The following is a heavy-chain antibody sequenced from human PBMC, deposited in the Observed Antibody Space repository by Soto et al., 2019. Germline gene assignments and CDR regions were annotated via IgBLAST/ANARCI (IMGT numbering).Heavy chain of an antibody. D-gene: IGHD5-12*01. CDR1: GGSISSSSYY. J-gene: IGHJ6*02. Sequence: PSETLSLTCTVSGGSISSSSYYWGWIRQPPGKGLEWIGSIYYSGSTYYNPSLKSRVTISVDTSKNQFSLKLSSVTAADTAVYYCARVQRGYSGDETYYYYGMDVWGQGTTVTVSS. V-gene: IGHV4-39*01. CDR2: IYYSGST. CDR3: ARVQRGYSGDETYYYYGMDV.